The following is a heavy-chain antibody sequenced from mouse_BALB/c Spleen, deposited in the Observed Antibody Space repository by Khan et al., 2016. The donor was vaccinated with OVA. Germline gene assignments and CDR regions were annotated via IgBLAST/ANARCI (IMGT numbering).Heavy chain of an antibody. CDR2: ISYDGSN. J-gene: IGHJ3*01. D-gene: IGHD1-2*01. Sequence: EVQLQESGPGLVKPSQSLSLTCSVTGYSITSGYYWNWIRQFPGNKLEWMGYISYDGSNNYNPSLKNRISITRDTSENQFFLTLNSVTTEDTATYYCTRDKNYYGYLAYLGQGTLVTVPS. CDR3: TRDKNYYGYLAY. CDR1: GYSITSGYY. V-gene: IGHV3-6*02.